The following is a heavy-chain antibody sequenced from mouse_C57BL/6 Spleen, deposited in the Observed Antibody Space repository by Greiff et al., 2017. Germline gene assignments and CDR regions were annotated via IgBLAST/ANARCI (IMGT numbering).Heavy chain of an antibody. CDR2: IHPNNGST. Sequence: QVQLQQSGAELVKPGASVKLSCKASGYTFTSYWMHWVKQRPGQGLEWIGMIHPNNGSTNYNEKFKSKATLTVAKSSSPAYMQLSSLTSEDAAVYYCARKELDYSNYGGYIDVWGTGTTGTVSS. CDR1: GYTFTSYW. V-gene: IGHV1-64*01. CDR3: ARKELDYSNYGGYIDV. J-gene: IGHJ1*03. D-gene: IGHD2-5*01.